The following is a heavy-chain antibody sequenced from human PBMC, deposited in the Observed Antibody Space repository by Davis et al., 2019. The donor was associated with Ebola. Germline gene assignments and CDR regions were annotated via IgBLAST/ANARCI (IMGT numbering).Heavy chain of an antibody. J-gene: IGHJ5*02. V-gene: IGHV1-69*13. CDR1: GYTFTGYY. D-gene: IGHD3-3*01. Sequence: SVKVSCKASGYTFTGYYMHWVRQAPGQGLEWMGGIIPIFGTANYAQKFQGRVTITADESTSTAYMELSSLRSEDTAVYYCAREPPNIGVVIMRSWFDPWGQGTLVTVSS. CDR2: IIPIFGTA. CDR3: AREPPNIGVVIMRSWFDP.